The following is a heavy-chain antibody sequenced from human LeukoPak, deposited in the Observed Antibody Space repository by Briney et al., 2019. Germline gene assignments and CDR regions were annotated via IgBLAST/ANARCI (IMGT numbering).Heavy chain of an antibody. CDR2: IKQDGSEK. D-gene: IGHD6-13*01. CDR1: GFTFSSYW. J-gene: IGHJ6*03. V-gene: IGHV3-7*01. Sequence: GGSLRPSCAASGFTFSSYWMSWVRQAPGKGLEWVANIKQDGSEKYYVDSVKGRFTISRDNAKNSLYLQMNSLRAEDTAVYYCAREGIAAAVVICYYMDVWGKGTTVTVSS. CDR3: AREGIAAAVVICYYMDV.